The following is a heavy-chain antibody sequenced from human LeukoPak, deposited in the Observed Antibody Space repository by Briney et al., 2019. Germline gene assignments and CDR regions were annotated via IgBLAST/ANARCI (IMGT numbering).Heavy chain of an antibody. Sequence: PGGSLRLSCAASGFTFSSYAMSWVRQAPGKGLEWVSAISGSGGSTYYADSVKGRFTISRDNSKNTLYLQMNSRRAEDTAVYYCAIDVRDGYNYAEYFPHWRQGTLVTVSS. J-gene: IGHJ1*01. D-gene: IGHD5-24*01. CDR3: AIDVRDGYNYAEYFPH. CDR1: GFTFSSYA. CDR2: ISGSGGST. V-gene: IGHV3-23*01.